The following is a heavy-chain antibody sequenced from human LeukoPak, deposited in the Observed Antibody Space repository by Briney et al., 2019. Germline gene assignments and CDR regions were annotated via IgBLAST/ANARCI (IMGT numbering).Heavy chain of an antibody. V-gene: IGHV3-74*01. D-gene: IGHD3-16*01. CDR3: ARDADLSINWFDP. CDR2: INSDGSST. J-gene: IGHJ5*02. Sequence: GGSLRLSCAASGFTFSSYWMHWVRQAPGKGLVWVSRINSDGSSTSYADSVKGRFTISRDNAKNSLYLQMNSLRAEDTAVYYCARDADLSINWFDPWGQGTLVTVSS. CDR1: GFTFSSYW.